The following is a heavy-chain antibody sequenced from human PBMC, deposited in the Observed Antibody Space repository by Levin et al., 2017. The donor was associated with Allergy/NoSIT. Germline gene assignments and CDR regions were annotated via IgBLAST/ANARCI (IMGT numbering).Heavy chain of an antibody. Sequence: GGSLRLSCAASGFIFSNYGMHWVRQAPGKGLEWVAAIAYDGTNKYYGDDVKGRFSISRDNSKNTVYLQMNSLRTEDTAVYYCAKDREACSGSSDTCGMEVWGQGTSVTVSA. CDR2: IAYDGTNK. CDR3: AKDREACSGSSDTCGMEV. J-gene: IGHJ6*01. D-gene: IGHD2-15*01. CDR1: GFIFSNYG. V-gene: IGHV3-30*18.